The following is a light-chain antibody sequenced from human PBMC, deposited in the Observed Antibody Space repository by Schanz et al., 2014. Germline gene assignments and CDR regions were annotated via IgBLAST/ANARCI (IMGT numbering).Light chain of an antibody. V-gene: IGKV1-5*01. CDR3: QEGSGLCG. J-gene: IGKJ2*04. Sequence: DIQMTQSPSTLSASVGDRVTITCRASQSISSWLAWYQQKPGKAPKLLIYDASSLESGVPSRFSGSGSGTEFTRAISSLQPDDFATYCCQEGSGLCGLGGGTRRE. CDR2: DAS. CDR1: QSISSW.